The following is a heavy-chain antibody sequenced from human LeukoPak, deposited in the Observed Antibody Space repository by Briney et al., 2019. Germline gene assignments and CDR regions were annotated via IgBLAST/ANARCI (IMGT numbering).Heavy chain of an antibody. J-gene: IGHJ4*02. Sequence: ASVKVSCKASGGTFSSYAISWVRQAPGQGLEWMGGIIPIFGTANYAQKFQGRVTITADESTSTAYMELSSLRSEDTAVYYYAREVNVEWLAYFDYWGQGTLVTVSS. D-gene: IGHD6-19*01. V-gene: IGHV1-69*01. CDR3: AREVNVEWLAYFDY. CDR2: IIPIFGTA. CDR1: GGTFSSYA.